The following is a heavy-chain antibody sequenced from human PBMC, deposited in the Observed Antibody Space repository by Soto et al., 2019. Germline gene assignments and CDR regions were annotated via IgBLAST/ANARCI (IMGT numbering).Heavy chain of an antibody. D-gene: IGHD6-19*01. Sequence: QVQLVQSGAEVKKPGSSVKVSCKASGGTFSSYAISWVRQAPGQGLEWMGGISAYNGNTNYAQKLQGRVTMTTDTSTSTAYMELRRLRSDDTAVYYCARDVGIAVAGTVPVDYWGQGTLVTVSS. CDR2: ISAYNGNT. CDR3: ARDVGIAVAGTVPVDY. J-gene: IGHJ4*02. CDR1: GGTFSSYA. V-gene: IGHV1-18*01.